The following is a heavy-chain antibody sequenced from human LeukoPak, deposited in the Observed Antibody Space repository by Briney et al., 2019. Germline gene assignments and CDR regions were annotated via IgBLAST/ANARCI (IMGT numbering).Heavy chain of an antibody. V-gene: IGHV3-23*01. CDR3: AKGSSSWYGGDY. D-gene: IGHD6-13*01. CDR1: GFTFSSYA. J-gene: IGHJ4*02. CDR2: ISGSGGST. Sequence: GGSLRLSCAASGFTFSSYAMSWVRQAPGKGLEWVSAISGSGGSTYYADSVKGRFTISRDNSKNTLYLQMNSLRAGDTAVYYCAKGSSSWYGGDYWGQGTLVTVSS.